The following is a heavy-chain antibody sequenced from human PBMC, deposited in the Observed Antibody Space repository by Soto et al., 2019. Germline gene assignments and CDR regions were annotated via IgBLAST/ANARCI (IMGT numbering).Heavy chain of an antibody. CDR1: GYTFTDYY. J-gene: IGHJ6*03. V-gene: IGHV1-2*04. CDR3: ARDLTIIRSSHYMDV. D-gene: IGHD6-6*01. CDR2: INPYSGGA. Sequence: GASVKVSCKASGYTFTDYYVHWVRQAPGQGLEWMGWINPYSGGAHYAQNFQDWVTLTRDTSTSTAYMELSSLRSEDTAVYYCARDLTIIRSSHYMDVWGKGTTVTVSS.